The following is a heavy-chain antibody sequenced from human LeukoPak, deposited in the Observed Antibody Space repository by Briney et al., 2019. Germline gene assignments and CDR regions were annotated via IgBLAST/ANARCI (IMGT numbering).Heavy chain of an antibody. D-gene: IGHD3-10*01. J-gene: IGHJ5*02. V-gene: IGHV1-3*01. Sequence: GPSVKVSCKAAGYTFTSYGISWVRQAPGQRLEWMGWINAGNGNTKYSQKFQGRVTITRDTSASTAYMELSSLRSEDTAVYYCARDRYYYGSGFDPWGQGTLVTVSS. CDR2: INAGNGNT. CDR1: GYTFTSYG. CDR3: ARDRYYYGSGFDP.